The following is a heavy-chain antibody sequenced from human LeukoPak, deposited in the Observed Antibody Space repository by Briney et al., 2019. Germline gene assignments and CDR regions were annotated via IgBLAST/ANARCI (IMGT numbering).Heavy chain of an antibody. CDR2: IRYGGSNK. Sequence: GGSLRLSCAASGFTFSSYGMHWVRQAPGKGLEWVAFIRYGGSNKYYADSVKGRFTISRDNSKNTLYLQMNSLRAEDTAVYYCAKDLNRVTIFGVVTSTQYYFDYWGQGTLVTVSS. V-gene: IGHV3-30*02. J-gene: IGHJ4*02. D-gene: IGHD3-3*01. CDR1: GFTFSSYG. CDR3: AKDLNRVTIFGVVTSTQYYFDY.